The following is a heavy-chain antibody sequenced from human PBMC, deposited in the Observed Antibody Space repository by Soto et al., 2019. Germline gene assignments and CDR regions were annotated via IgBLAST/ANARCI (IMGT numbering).Heavy chain of an antibody. Sequence: QVTLKESGPVLVKPTETLTLTCTVSGLSLSNGRLGVSWIRQPPGKALEWLAHIFWNDDKSYSTSLRSRLTISKDTSRSQVVLTMTNMDSMDSATYYCALIKDCSRTDCYLASFDPWGQGTLVTVSS. J-gene: IGHJ5*02. CDR3: ALIKDCSRTDCYLASFDP. CDR1: GLSLSNGRLG. CDR2: IFWNDDK. D-gene: IGHD2-2*01. V-gene: IGHV2-26*01.